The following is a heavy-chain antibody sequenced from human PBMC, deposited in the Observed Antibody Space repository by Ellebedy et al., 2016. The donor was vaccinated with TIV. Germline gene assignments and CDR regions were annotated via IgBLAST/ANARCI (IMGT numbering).Heavy chain of an antibody. CDR1: GYTFTDYY. CDR2: INPNSSGT. D-gene: IGHD4-17*01. Sequence: AASVKVSCKASGYTFTDYYIHWVRQAPGQGLEWMGWINPNSSGTNYAQKFQGWVTMTRDTSISPAYMELSRLRSDDTAVYYCARDGAVTTVFDYWGQGTLVTVSS. CDR3: ARDGAVTTVFDY. J-gene: IGHJ4*02. V-gene: IGHV1-2*04.